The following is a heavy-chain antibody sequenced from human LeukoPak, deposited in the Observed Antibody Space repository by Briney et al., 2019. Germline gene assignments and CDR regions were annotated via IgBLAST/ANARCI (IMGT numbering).Heavy chain of an antibody. Sequence: PGGSLRLSCAASGFTFSSYSMNWVRQAPGKGLEWVSYISSSSSTIYYADSVKGRFTISRDNAKNSLYLQMNSLRAEDTAVYYCASPYSSSSGPWRYYYYYMDVWGKGTTVTVSS. CDR1: GFTFSSYS. V-gene: IGHV3-48*04. J-gene: IGHJ6*03. CDR3: ASPYSSSSGPWRYYYYYMDV. D-gene: IGHD6-6*01. CDR2: ISSSSSTI.